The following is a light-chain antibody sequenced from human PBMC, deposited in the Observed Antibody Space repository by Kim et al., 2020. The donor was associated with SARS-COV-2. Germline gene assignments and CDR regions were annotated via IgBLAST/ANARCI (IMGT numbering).Light chain of an antibody. Sequence: SSELTQDPAVSVALGQTVRITCQGDSLRSYYATWYQQKPGQAPILVIYNKDNRPSGVPDRFSGSSSGNTTSLTITGAQAEDEADYYCNSRDSNDNVLFGGGTKVTVL. CDR3: NSRDSNDNVL. J-gene: IGLJ2*01. CDR2: NKD. V-gene: IGLV3-19*01. CDR1: SLRSYY.